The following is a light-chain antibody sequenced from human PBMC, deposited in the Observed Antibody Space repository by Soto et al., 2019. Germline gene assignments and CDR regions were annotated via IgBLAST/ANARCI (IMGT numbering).Light chain of an antibody. J-gene: IGKJ4*02. Sequence: EIVLTQSPATLSLSPGERATLYCSASQSVNTYLAWYQQKPGQAPRLLIYDASNRATGIPARFSGIGSGTDLTRTISSREPEDFAVYYCQQRSGWPPGITFGGGTKVEIK. V-gene: IGKV3-11*01. CDR1: QSVNTY. CDR2: DAS. CDR3: QQRSGWPPGIT.